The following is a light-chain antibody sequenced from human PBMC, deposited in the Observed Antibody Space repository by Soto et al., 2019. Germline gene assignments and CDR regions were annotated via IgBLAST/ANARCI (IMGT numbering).Light chain of an antibody. CDR1: NSDVGGYNY. J-gene: IGLJ1*01. Sequence: QYALTQPASVSGSPGQSITISCTGTNSDVGGYNYVSWYQQHPGKAPKLLIYDVSSRPSGLSNRFSGSKSGNTASLINSGLQAEDEADYYCASYTNSINYVFGSGTKLTVL. CDR2: DVS. V-gene: IGLV2-14*03. CDR3: ASYTNSINYV.